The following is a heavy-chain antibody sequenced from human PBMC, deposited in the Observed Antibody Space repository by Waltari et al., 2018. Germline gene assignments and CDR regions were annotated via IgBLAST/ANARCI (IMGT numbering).Heavy chain of an antibody. CDR3: ARDGGFDL. CDR2: RNPNRGGT. V-gene: IGHV1-2*02. CDR1: GYIFIDHY. D-gene: IGHD2-15*01. J-gene: IGHJ4*02. Sequence: QVQLVQSGTEVKKPGASVRVSCKASGYIFIDHYMHWVRQAPGQGLEWMGWRNPNRGGTNDAQKFQGSVTMTRDTSTSTAYMELSRITSDDTAIYYCARDGGFDLWGQGSLVTVSS.